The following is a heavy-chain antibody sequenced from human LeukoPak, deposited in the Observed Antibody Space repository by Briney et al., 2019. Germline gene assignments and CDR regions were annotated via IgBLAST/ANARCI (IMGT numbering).Heavy chain of an antibody. J-gene: IGHJ4*02. D-gene: IGHD3-10*01. CDR1: GFTISSNY. CDR2: IYSGGNT. CDR3: SQEDYYGSGSYLGG. Sequence: GGSLRLSCAASGFTISSNYMTWVRQAPGKGLEWVSIIYSGGNTYYADSVKGRFTISRDNSKNTLYLQMNSLRTEDTAIYYCSQEDYYGSGSYLGGWGQGTLVTVSS. V-gene: IGHV3-66*02.